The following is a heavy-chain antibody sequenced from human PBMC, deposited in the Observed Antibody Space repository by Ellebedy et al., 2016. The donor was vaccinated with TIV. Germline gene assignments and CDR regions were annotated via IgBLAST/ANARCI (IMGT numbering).Heavy chain of an antibody. Sequence: SLRLSXSVSGASITVDHWLSWVRQPPGKGLEWIGAIYLTGSTNYNPSLKSRVTMSIDKSKTQFSLKLTSVTDADTAVYYCARAIIAPRPYYFDSWGQGALSPSPQ. CDR1: GASITVDHW. D-gene: IGHD6-6*01. CDR2: IYLTGST. J-gene: IGHJ4*02. CDR3: ARAIIAPRPYYFDS. V-gene: IGHV4-4*02.